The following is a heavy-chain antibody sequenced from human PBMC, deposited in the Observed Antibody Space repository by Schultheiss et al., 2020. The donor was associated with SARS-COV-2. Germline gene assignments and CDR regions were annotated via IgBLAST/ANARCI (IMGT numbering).Heavy chain of an antibody. V-gene: IGHV4-39*07. Sequence: SETLSLICTVSGGSISNSDYYWGWIRQPPGKGLEWIGSIYYSGSTYYNPSLKSRVTIFVDTSKNQFSLKLTSVTAADTAVYYCAKGTVTTIFRPKGTEMRYEMDVWGQGTTVTVSS. CDR2: IYYSGST. D-gene: IGHD5-12*01. J-gene: IGHJ6*02. CDR1: GGSISNSDYY. CDR3: AKGTVTTIFRPKGTEMRYEMDV.